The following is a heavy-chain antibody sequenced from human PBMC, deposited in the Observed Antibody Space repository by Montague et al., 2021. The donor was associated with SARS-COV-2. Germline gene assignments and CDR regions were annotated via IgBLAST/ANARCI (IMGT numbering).Heavy chain of an antibody. J-gene: IGHJ6*02. CDR2: IYYSGST. CDR3: ARSVRGYCNDDSCLARYYYGLDV. D-gene: IGHD2-15*01. Sequence: TLSLTRSVSSGSINSGGFYWSWIRQPPGKGLEWIGYIYYSGSTYYNPSLESRLTISVDTSKNQLSLNLSSVTAADTAVYYCARSVRGYCNDDSCLARYYYGLDVWGQGTTVTVSS. V-gene: IGHV4-31*03. CDR1: SGSINSGGFY.